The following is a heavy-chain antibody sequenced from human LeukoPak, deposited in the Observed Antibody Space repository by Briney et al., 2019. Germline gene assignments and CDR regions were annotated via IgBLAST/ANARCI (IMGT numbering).Heavy chain of an antibody. V-gene: IGHV3-23*01. J-gene: IGHJ3*02. D-gene: IGHD4-23*01. Sequence: GGSLRLSCAASGFTFSSYAMSWVRQAPGKGLEWVSAISGSGGSTYYADSVKGRFTISRDNSKNTLYLQMNSLRAEDTAVYYCARMYGGNSDAFDIWGQGTLVTVSS. CDR1: GFTFSSYA. CDR2: ISGSGGST. CDR3: ARMYGGNSDAFDI.